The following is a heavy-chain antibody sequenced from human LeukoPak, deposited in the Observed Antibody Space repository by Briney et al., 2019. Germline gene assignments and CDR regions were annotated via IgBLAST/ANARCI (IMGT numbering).Heavy chain of an antibody. J-gene: IGHJ4*02. CDR2: IKQDGSEN. V-gene: IGHV3-7*01. CDR3: TRGGYSSSWFWGN. Sequence: GGSLRLSCAASGFTFSSYWMTWVRQAPGKGLEWVANIKQDGSENYYVDSVKGRFTISRDNAKNSLFLQLNTLRAEDTAVYYCTRGGYSSSWFWGNWGQGTLVTVSS. D-gene: IGHD6-13*01. CDR1: GFTFSSYW.